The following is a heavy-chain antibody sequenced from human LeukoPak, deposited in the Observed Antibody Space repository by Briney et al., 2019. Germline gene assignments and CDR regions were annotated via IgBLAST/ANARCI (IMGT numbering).Heavy chain of an antibody. CDR2: INSDGSRI. D-gene: IGHD3-22*01. CDR1: GFAFSSYV. V-gene: IGHV3-74*01. Sequence: GGSLRLSCAASGFAFSSYVMRWVRQAPGKGLEWVSRINSDGSRITYADSVKGRFTISRDNAKNTLYLQMNSLRVEDTAVYYCASSPVITRDWGQGTLVTVSS. J-gene: IGHJ4*02. CDR3: ASSPVITRD.